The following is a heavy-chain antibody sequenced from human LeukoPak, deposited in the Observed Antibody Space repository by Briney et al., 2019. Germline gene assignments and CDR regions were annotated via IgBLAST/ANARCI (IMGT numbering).Heavy chain of an antibody. J-gene: IGHJ4*02. V-gene: IGHV3-74*01. CDR2: TNTAGTIT. D-gene: IGHD1-14*01. Sequence: GGSLRLSCEVSGFTFRRYGMHWVRQVPGKGLLWVARTNTAGTITTYADSVQGRFTMSRDNGQEKLFLQLTSLRVEDTAVYFCVREAMFERSLDRWGQGTLVTVSS. CDR3: VREAMFERSLDR. CDR1: GFTFRRYG.